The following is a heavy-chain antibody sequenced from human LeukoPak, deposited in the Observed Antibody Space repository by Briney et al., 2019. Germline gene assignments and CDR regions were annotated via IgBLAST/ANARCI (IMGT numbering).Heavy chain of an antibody. V-gene: IGHV3-13*01. CDR2: IGTAGDT. J-gene: IGHJ4*02. CDR1: GFTFSSYD. D-gene: IGHD6-19*01. CDR3: ARGIAVAEDRDY. Sequence: PGGSLRLSCAASGFTFSSYDMHWVRHATGKGLEWVSAIGTAGDTYYPGSVKGRFTISRENAKNSLYLQMNSLRAGDTAVYYCARGIAVAEDRDYWGQGTLVTVSS.